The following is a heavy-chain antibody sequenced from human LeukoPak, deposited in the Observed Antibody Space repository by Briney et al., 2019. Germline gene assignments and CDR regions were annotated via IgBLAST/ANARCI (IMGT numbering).Heavy chain of an antibody. J-gene: IGHJ4*02. D-gene: IGHD3-22*01. Sequence: ASVNVSCKLSGYTLTELSMHWVRQAPGKGFEWMGGFDPGDGETIYAQKFQGRVTMTEDTSTDTAYMELSSLRSEDTAVYYCARLEYYYVSRTPGDYWGQGTLVTVSS. CDR3: ARLEYYYVSRTPGDY. CDR1: GYTLTELS. CDR2: FDPGDGET. V-gene: IGHV1-24*01.